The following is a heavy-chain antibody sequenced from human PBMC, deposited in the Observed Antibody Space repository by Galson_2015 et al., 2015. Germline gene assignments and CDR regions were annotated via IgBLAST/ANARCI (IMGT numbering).Heavy chain of an antibody. J-gene: IGHJ3*02. Sequence: SLRLSCAASGFTFDDYAMHWVRQAPGKGLEWVSGISWSSGSIAYADSVKGRFTISRDNAKNSLSLQMNSLKPEDTALYYCTKDMYYSRDWHQGWAFDIWGQGTMVSVSS. V-gene: IGHV3-9*01. CDR2: ISWSSGSI. D-gene: IGHD2-8*01. CDR1: GFTFDDYA. CDR3: TKDMYYSRDWHQGWAFDI.